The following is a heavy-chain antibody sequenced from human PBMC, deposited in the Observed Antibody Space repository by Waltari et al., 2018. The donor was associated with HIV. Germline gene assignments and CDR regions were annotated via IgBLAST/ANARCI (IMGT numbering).Heavy chain of an antibody. D-gene: IGHD3-10*01. CDR3: AITHGSGDYDNDFDY. Sequence: EVQLVESGGGWVQPGGSLTLTCAASGFTFTFYWLSWGRQAPGKGLEGVANINQAGTERHYGDAVRGRFTISRDNGKTSVFLQMNSLTVEDTAVYYCAITHGSGDYDNDFDYWGQGTLV. CDR1: GFTFTFYW. V-gene: IGHV3-7*01. CDR2: INQAGTER. J-gene: IGHJ4*02.